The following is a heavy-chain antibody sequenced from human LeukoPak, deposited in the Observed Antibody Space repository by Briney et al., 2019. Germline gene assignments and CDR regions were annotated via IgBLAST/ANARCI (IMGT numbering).Heavy chain of an antibody. CDR3: ARDRLLPNYYGSGSYYYFQH. Sequence: GGSLRLSCAASGFTFSSYAMHWVRQAPGKGLEWVAVIWYDGGNKYYADSVKGRFTISRDNSKNTLYLQMNSLRAEDTAVYYCARDRLLPNYYGSGSYYYFQHWGQGTLVTVSS. CDR2: IWYDGGNK. J-gene: IGHJ1*01. V-gene: IGHV3-33*08. D-gene: IGHD3-10*01. CDR1: GFTFSSYA.